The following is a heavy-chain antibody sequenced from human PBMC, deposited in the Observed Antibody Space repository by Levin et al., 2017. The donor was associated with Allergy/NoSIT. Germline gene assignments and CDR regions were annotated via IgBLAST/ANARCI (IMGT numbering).Heavy chain of an antibody. Sequence: GESLKISCAASGFTFSSYGMHWVRQAPGKGLEWVAVISYDGSNKYYADSVKGRFTISRDNSKNTLYLQMNSLRAEDTAVYYCAKVSTDGSGYDLDYWGQGTLVTVSS. D-gene: IGHD5-12*01. V-gene: IGHV3-30*18. CDR3: AKVSTDGSGYDLDY. CDR2: ISYDGSNK. CDR1: GFTFSSYG. J-gene: IGHJ4*02.